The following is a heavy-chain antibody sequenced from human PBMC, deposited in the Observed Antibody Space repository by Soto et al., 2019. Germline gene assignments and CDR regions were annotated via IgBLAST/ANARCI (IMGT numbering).Heavy chain of an antibody. Sequence: QVQLVESGGGVVQPGRSLRLSCAASGFTFSSYAMHWVRQAPGKGLEWVAVISYDGSNKYYADSVKGRFTISRDNSKNTLYLQMNSLRAEDTAVYYCAKGWVGGDYDPNWFDPWGQGTLVTVSS. J-gene: IGHJ5*02. D-gene: IGHD4-17*01. CDR1: GFTFSSYA. V-gene: IGHV3-30-3*01. CDR3: AKGWVGGDYDPNWFDP. CDR2: ISYDGSNK.